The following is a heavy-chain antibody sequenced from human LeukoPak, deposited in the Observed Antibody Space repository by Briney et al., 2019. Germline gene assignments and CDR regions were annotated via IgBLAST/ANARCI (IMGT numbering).Heavy chain of an antibody. J-gene: IGHJ3*02. V-gene: IGHV4-39*07. Sequence: SETLSLTCIVSGGSISSSGYYWGWIRQPPGKGLEWIGSIYYSGSTYYNPSLKSRVTISVDTSKNQFSLKLSSVTAADTAVYYCARDPSPRLGYCSGGSCYGAFDIWGQGTMVTVSS. CDR2: IYYSGST. CDR3: ARDPSPRLGYCSGGSCYGAFDI. CDR1: GGSISSSGYY. D-gene: IGHD2-15*01.